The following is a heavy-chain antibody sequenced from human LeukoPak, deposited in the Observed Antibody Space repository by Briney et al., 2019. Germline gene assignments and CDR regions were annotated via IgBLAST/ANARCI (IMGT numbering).Heavy chain of an antibody. Sequence: SETLSLTCTVSDGSISSYYWSWIRQPAGKGLEWIGRAYTGMITNYNPSLKSRVTISVDTSKNQFSLKLSSVTAADTAVYYCARSPDGYNLDYWGQGTLVTVSS. D-gene: IGHD5-24*01. CDR2: AYTGMIT. CDR3: ARSPDGYNLDY. V-gene: IGHV4-4*07. CDR1: DGSISSYY. J-gene: IGHJ4*02.